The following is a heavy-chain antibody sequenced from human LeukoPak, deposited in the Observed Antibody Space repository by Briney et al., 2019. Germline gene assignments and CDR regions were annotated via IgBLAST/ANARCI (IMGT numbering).Heavy chain of an antibody. D-gene: IGHD3-22*01. CDR1: GYTFTGYY. J-gene: IGHJ4*02. V-gene: IGHV1-2*06. CDR3: ARDSIVVGSIDY. CDR2: INPNSGGT. Sequence: ASVKVSCKASGYTFTGYYMQWVRQAPGQGLEWMGRINPNSGGTNYAQKFQGRVTMTRDTSVSTAYMELSRLRSDDTAVYYCARDSIVVGSIDYWGQGTLVTVSS.